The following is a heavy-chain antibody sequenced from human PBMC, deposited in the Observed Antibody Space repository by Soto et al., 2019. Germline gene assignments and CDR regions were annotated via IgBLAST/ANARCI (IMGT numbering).Heavy chain of an antibody. D-gene: IGHD3-10*01. CDR3: ARGEDFGYYGSGSYYPWLDP. CDR2: IYYSGST. CDR1: GGSISSYY. J-gene: IGHJ5*02. V-gene: IGHV4-59*01. Sequence: PSETLSLTCTVSGGSISSYYWSWIRQPPGKGLEWIGYIYYSGSTNYNPSLKSRVTISVDTSKNQFSLKLSSVTAADTAVYYCARGEDFGYYGSGSYYPWLDPWGQGTLLTVYS.